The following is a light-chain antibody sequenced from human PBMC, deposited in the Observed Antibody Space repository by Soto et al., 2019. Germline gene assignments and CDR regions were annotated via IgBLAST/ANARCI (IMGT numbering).Light chain of an antibody. J-gene: IGKJ4*01. CDR1: QSISYW. CDR2: QAS. Sequence: DIQMTQSPSTLSASVGDRVTITCRASQSISYWLAWYQQKPGKAPTVLIYQASALESGVPSRFSGSGSGTDFTLTINSLQPDDFATYYCQQYSSYSITFGGRTKVE. CDR3: QQYSSYSIT. V-gene: IGKV1-5*03.